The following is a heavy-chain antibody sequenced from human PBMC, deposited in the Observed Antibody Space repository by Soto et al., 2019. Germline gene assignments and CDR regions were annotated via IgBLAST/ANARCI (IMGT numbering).Heavy chain of an antibody. J-gene: IGHJ6*02. CDR2: INAGNGNT. CDR1: GYTFTSYA. CDR3: AREGIVATISYYYGMDV. V-gene: IGHV1-3*01. D-gene: IGHD5-12*01. Sequence: QVQLVQSGAEVKKPGASVKVSCKASGYTFTSYAMHWVRQAPGQRLEWMGWINAGNGNTKYSQKFQGRVTITRDTSARTAYMELSSLRSEDTAVYYCAREGIVATISYYYGMDVWGQGTTVTVSS.